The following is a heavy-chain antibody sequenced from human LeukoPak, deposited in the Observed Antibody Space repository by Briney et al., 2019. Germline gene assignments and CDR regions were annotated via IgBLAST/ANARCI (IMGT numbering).Heavy chain of an antibody. V-gene: IGHV4-59*01. Sequence: ETLSLTCTVSGGSISSYYWSWIRQPPGKGLEWIGYIYYSGSTNYNPSLKSRVTISVDTSKNQFSLKLSSVTAADTAVYYCARGGPLTYPPVFDYWGQGTLVTVSS. CDR1: GGSISSYY. CDR3: ARGGPLTYPPVFDY. CDR2: IYYSGST. J-gene: IGHJ4*02.